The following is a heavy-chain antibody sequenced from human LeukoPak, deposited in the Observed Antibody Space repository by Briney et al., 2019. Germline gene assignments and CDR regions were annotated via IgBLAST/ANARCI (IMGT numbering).Heavy chain of an antibody. J-gene: IGHJ3*02. V-gene: IGHV4-59*01. Sequence: PSETLSLTCTVSGGSISSYYWSWIRQPPGKGREWSGYIYYSGSTNYNPSLKSRVTISVDTSKNQFSLKLSSVTAADTAVYYCARASARNGDDAFDIWGQGTMVTVSS. CDR1: GGSISSYY. CDR2: IYYSGST. CDR3: ARASARNGDDAFDI. D-gene: IGHD7-27*01.